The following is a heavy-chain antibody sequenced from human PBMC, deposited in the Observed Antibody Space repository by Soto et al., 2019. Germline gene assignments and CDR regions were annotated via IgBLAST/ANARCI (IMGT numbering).Heavy chain of an antibody. D-gene: IGHD4-17*01. CDR1: GYTFTSYG. V-gene: IGHV1-18*01. J-gene: IGHJ6*04. CDR3: AKAHDDYGDYGGEDV. Sequence: GASVKVSCKASGYTFTSYGISWVRQAPGQGLEWMGWISAYNGNTNYAQKLQGRVTMTTDTSTSTAYMELRSLRSDDTAVYYCAKAHDDYGDYGGEDVWGKGTTVTVSS. CDR2: ISAYNGNT.